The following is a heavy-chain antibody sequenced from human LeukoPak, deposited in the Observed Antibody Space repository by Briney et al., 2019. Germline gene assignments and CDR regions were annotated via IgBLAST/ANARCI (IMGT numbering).Heavy chain of an antibody. CDR2: IKANDGAT. V-gene: IGHV1-2*02. Sequence: ASVKVSCKASGYTFTAYPIHWVRQAPGEGLEWMGWIKANDGATNYAQRFQGRVTMTRDTSINTAYMELSSLTSDDTAVYYCARALEGWFGDPPRMDAFDIWGQGTMVTVSS. CDR1: GYTFTAYP. J-gene: IGHJ3*02. CDR3: ARALEGWFGDPPRMDAFDI. D-gene: IGHD3-10*01.